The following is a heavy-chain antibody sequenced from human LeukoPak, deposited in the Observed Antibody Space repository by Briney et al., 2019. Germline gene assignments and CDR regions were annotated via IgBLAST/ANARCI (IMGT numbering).Heavy chain of an antibody. CDR1: GGSISSYY. Sequence: SETLSLTCTVSGGSISSYYWSWIRQPPGKGLEWIGYIYYSGSTNYNPSLKSRVTISVDTSKNQFSLKLSSVTAADTAVYYCARAALGYCTNGVCKGWFDPWGQGTLVTVSS. J-gene: IGHJ5*02. CDR2: IYYSGST. V-gene: IGHV4-59*01. CDR3: ARAALGYCTNGVCKGWFDP. D-gene: IGHD2-8*01.